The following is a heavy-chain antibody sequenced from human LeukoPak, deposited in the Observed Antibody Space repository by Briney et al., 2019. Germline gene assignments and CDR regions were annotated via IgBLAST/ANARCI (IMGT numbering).Heavy chain of an antibody. V-gene: IGHV1/OR15-1*01. CDR2: INPNSGGT. CDR1: GYIFTDYY. J-gene: IGHJ4*02. Sequence: ASVKVSCKASGYIFTDYYMHWVRQAPGQELGWMGRINPNSGGTNYAQKFQGRVTMTRDTSISTAYTELSSLRAEDTAVYYCARALPPWYYFDYWGQGTLVTVSS. CDR3: ARALPPWYYFDY. D-gene: IGHD2-8*02.